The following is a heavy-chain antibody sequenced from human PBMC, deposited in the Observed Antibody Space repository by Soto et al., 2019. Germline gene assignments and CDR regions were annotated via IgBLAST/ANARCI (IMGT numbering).Heavy chain of an antibody. CDR1: GFTLSSYS. CDR3: ARGDPTAMVDIFDY. CDR2: ISSSSSYI. J-gene: IGHJ4*02. V-gene: IGHV3-21*01. D-gene: IGHD5-18*01. Sequence: PGGSLRLSCAASGFTLSSYSMNWVRQAPGKGLEWVSSISSSSSYIYYADSVKGRFTISRDNAKNSLYLQMNSLRAEDTAVYYCARGDPTAMVDIFDYWGQGTLVTVSS.